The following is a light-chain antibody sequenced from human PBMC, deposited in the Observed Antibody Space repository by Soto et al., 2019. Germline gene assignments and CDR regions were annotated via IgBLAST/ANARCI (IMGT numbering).Light chain of an antibody. J-gene: IGKJ1*01. V-gene: IGKV1-39*01. CDR1: QTISAY. CDR2: AAS. Sequence: DIPMTQSPSSLSASVGDRVTITCRASQTISAYLNWYQQKPGSAPKLLIFAASNLESGVPSRFSGSGSGADFTLTITNLQPEDFATYYCQQGYTTPGTFGQGTKVE. CDR3: QQGYTTPGT.